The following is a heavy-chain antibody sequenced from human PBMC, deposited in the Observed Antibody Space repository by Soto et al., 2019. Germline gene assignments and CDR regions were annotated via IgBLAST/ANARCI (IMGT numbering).Heavy chain of an antibody. D-gene: IGHD2-2*01. Sequence: SETLSLTCTVSGGSISSYYWSWIRQPPGKGLEWIGYIYYSGSTNYNPSLKSRVTISVDTSKNQFSLKLSSVTAADTAVYYCARAPTRGSTTFDYWGQGTLVTVSS. CDR3: ARAPTRGSTTFDY. J-gene: IGHJ4*02. CDR2: IYYSGST. CDR1: GGSISSYY. V-gene: IGHV4-59*01.